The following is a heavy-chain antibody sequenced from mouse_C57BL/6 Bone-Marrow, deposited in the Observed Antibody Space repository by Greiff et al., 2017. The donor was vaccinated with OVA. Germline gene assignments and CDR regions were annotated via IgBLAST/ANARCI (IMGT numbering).Heavy chain of an antibody. CDR2: ISSGGSYT. CDR3: ARPRARGMVRRFAY. V-gene: IGHV5-6*01. CDR1: GFTFSSYG. Sequence: EVQLVESGGDLVKPGGSLKLSCAASGFTFSSYGMSWVRQTPDKRLEWVATISSGGSYTYYPDSVKGRFTISRDNAKNTLYLQRSSLKSEDTAMYYCARPRARGMVRRFAYWGQGTLVTVSA. D-gene: IGHD2-10*02. J-gene: IGHJ3*01.